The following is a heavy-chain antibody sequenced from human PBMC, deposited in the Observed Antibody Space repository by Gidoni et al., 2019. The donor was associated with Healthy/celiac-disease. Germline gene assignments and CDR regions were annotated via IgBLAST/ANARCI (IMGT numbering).Heavy chain of an antibody. CDR3: ARVQEQQMVRDYYYGMDV. J-gene: IGHJ6*02. CDR1: GFTFDDYA. Sequence: EVQLVESVGGLVQPGRSLRLSCAASGFTFDDYARHWVRQASGKGLEWVSGNSWKSGSIGYADSVKGRFTISRDNAKNSLYLQMNSLRAEDTALYYCARVQEQQMVRDYYYGMDVWGQGTTVTVSS. D-gene: IGHD6-13*01. V-gene: IGHV3-9*01. CDR2: NSWKSGSI.